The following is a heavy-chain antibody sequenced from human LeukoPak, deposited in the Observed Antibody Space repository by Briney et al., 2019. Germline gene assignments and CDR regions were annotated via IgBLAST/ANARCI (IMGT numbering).Heavy chain of an antibody. CDR1: GFTFSSYW. V-gene: IGHV3-74*01. CDR3: ARAPSEIGGYYPEYFRH. J-gene: IGHJ1*01. CDR2: IKGDGNT. D-gene: IGHD3-22*01. Sequence: GGSLRLSCAASGFTFSSYWMHWVRQAPGKGLVWVSRIKGDGNTNYADSVKGRFTISRDNAKNTVSLQMNSLRAGDTGVYYCARAPSEIGGYYPEYFRHWGQGTLVTVSS.